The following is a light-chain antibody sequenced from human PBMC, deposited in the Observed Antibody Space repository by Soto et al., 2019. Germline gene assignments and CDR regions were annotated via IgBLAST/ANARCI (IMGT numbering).Light chain of an antibody. V-gene: IGKV3-11*01. CDR1: QSVTNF. J-gene: IGKJ5*01. CDR2: GAF. Sequence: EIVLKQSPGTLSLSPGKRATLSCRASQSVTNFLAWYQQKPGQAPRLLIYGAFNRATGIPARFSGSGSGTDFTLTISSLEPEDSAIYYCQQHNIWPPVTVGQGTRLEIK. CDR3: QQHNIWPPVT.